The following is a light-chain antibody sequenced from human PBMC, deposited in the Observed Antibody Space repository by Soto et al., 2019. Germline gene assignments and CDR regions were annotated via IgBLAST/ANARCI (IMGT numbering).Light chain of an antibody. CDR2: GAS. J-gene: IGKJ1*01. V-gene: IGKV3-20*01. Sequence: EIVLTQSPGTLSLSPGERATLSCWASQSGSGSYLAWYQQKPGQAPRLLISGASRRATGIPDRFSGSGSGTDFTLTISRLEPEDFAVYYCQQYGTSPRTFGQGTKVDIK. CDR3: QQYGTSPRT. CDR1: QSGSGSY.